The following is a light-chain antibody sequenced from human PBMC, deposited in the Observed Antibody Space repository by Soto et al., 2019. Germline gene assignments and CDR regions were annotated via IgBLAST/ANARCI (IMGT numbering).Light chain of an antibody. J-gene: IGLJ2*01. CDR1: RSDIGGYDF. V-gene: IGLV2-14*01. CDR3: TSYASSSTHVV. CDR2: DVN. Sequence: QSALTQPASVSGCPGQSITLSCTGTRSDIGGYDFVSWYQRYPGKSPKLIIYDVNNRPSGVSNRFSGSKSGNTASLTISGLQAEDEADYYCTSYASSSTHVVFGGGTKVTVL.